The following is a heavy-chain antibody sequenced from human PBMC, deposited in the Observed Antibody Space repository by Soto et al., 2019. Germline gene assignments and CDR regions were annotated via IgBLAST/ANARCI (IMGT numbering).Heavy chain of an antibody. J-gene: IGHJ4*02. Sequence: SETLSLTCTVSGGSISSYYWSWIRQPPGKGLEWIGYIYYSGSTNYNPSLKSRVTISVDTSKNQSSLKLSSVTAADTAVYYCARDGTSAAGRAYYFDYWGQGTLVTVSS. D-gene: IGHD6-13*01. CDR3: ARDGTSAAGRAYYFDY. CDR1: GGSISSYY. CDR2: IYYSGST. V-gene: IGHV4-59*01.